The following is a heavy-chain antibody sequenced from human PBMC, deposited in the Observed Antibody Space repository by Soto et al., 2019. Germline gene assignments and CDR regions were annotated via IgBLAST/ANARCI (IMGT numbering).Heavy chain of an antibody. D-gene: IGHD3-22*01. CDR1: GYSVSSAYY. J-gene: IGHJ5*02. CDR2: IYHGGST. V-gene: IGHV4-38-2*01. Sequence: LETLSLTGAVAGYSVSSAYYSGSLRQPPGKRLEWIGSIYHGGSTYYNPSLNSRDTLLIYMTNNHVSLILSSVTAADTAVYYCARVGPWVPYYSDSSPYTFETWFDPWGQGTLVTVSS. CDR3: ARVGPWVPYYSDSSPYTFETWFDP.